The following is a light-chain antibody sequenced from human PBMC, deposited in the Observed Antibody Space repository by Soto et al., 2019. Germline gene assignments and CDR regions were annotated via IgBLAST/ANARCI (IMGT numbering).Light chain of an antibody. J-gene: IGKJ1*01. Sequence: GDRGTIPCRASQNINNLIAWYQQRPGKAPKFLIYDASTLESEVPSRFSGSGFGTEFSLTIGSLQPDDFGSYYCQHMRTFGQGAKVDNK. V-gene: IGKV1-5*01. CDR3: QHMRT. CDR2: DAS. CDR1: QNINNL.